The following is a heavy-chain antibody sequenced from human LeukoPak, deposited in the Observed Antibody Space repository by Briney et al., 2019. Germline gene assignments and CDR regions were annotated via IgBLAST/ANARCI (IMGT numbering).Heavy chain of an antibody. J-gene: IGHJ6*03. D-gene: IGHD6-19*01. CDR3: ARDRVCIAVAGTAQVYYYMDV. CDR2: IYTSGST. CDR1: GGSISSYY. Sequence: PSETLSLTCTVSGGSISSYYWSWIRQPAGKGLEWIGRIYTSGSTNYNPSLKSRVTMSVDTSKNQFSLKLSSVTAADTAVYHCARDRVCIAVAGTAQVYYYMDVWGKGTTVTVSS. V-gene: IGHV4-4*07.